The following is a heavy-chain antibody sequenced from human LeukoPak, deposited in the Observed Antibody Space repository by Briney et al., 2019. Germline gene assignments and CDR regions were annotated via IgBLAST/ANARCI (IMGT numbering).Heavy chain of an antibody. D-gene: IGHD4-17*01. CDR1: GYSISSGYY. Sequence: PSETLSLTCAVSGYSISSGYYWGWIRQPPGKGLEWIGSIYHSGSTYYNPSLKSRVTISVDTSKNQFSLKLSSVTAADTAVYYCAVTVTRDWYFDLWGRGTLVTVSS. J-gene: IGHJ2*01. CDR2: IYHSGST. V-gene: IGHV4-38-2*01. CDR3: AVTVTRDWYFDL.